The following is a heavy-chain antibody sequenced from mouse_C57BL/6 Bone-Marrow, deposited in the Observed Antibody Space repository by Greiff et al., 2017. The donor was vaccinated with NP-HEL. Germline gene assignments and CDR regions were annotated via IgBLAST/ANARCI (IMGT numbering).Heavy chain of an antibody. V-gene: IGHV10-1*01. CDR3: VRVYDGYYGGYFDV. CDR2: IRSKSNNYAT. Sequence: EVQLVESGGGLVQPKGSLKLSCAASGFSFNTYAMNWVRQAPGTGLEWVARIRSKSNNYATYYADSVKDRFTISRDDSESMLYLQMNNLKTEDTAMYYCVRVYDGYYGGYFDVWGTGTTVTVSS. D-gene: IGHD2-3*01. CDR1: GFSFNTYA. J-gene: IGHJ1*03.